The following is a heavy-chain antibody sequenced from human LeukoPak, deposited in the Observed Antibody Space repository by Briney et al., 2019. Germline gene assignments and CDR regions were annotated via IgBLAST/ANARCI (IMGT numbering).Heavy chain of an antibody. D-gene: IGHD3-10*01. CDR2: IIPIFGTA. J-gene: IGHJ4*02. CDR1: GGTFSSYA. CDR3: ARVMVRGVICY. Sequence: VASVKVSCKASGGTFSSYAISWVRRAPGQGLEWMGGIIPIFGTANYAQKFQGRVTITADESTSTAYMELSSLRSEDTAVYYCARVMVRGVICYWGQGTLVTVSS. V-gene: IGHV1-69*13.